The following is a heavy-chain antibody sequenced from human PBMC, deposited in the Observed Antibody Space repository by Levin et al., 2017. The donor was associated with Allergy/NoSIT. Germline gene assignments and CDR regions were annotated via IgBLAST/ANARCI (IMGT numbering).Heavy chain of an antibody. D-gene: IGHD3-22*01. CDR1: GYSFTSYW. V-gene: IGHV5-51*01. J-gene: IGHJ4*02. CDR3: ARTGSGYYDATAPIDY. Sequence: GESLKISCKGSGYSFTSYWIGWVRQMPGKGLEWMGIIYPGDSDTRYSPSFQGQVTISADKSISTAYLQWSSLKASDTAMYYCARTGSGYYDATAPIDYWGQGTLVTVSS. CDR2: IYPGDSDT.